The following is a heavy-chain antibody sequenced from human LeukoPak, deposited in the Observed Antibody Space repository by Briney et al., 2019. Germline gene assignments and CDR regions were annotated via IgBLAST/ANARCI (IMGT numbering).Heavy chain of an antibody. Sequence: PGGSLRLSCAASGLSFSSYGMHWVRQAPGKGLEWVAVISHEGSNQYYADSVKGRFTISRDNSKNMVYLQMNSLRAEDTALYYCARTREQWQVLDYWGQGTLVTVSS. CDR3: ARTREQWQVLDY. D-gene: IGHD6-19*01. J-gene: IGHJ4*02. CDR1: GLSFSSYG. CDR2: ISHEGSNQ. V-gene: IGHV3-30*03.